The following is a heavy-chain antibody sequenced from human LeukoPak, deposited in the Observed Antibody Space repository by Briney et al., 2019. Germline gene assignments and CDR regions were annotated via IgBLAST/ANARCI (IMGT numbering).Heavy chain of an antibody. V-gene: IGHV3-23*01. J-gene: IGHJ4*02. CDR2: ISGSGRSI. Sequence: GGSLRLSCSASGFTFISYAMSWVSQAPGKGLEWVSAISGSGRSIYYADSVKGRSTISRDNSKNTLYLQMSRLRAEETAIYYCAKDREVGPTGHPYYFDHWGQGNLVTVSS. CDR3: AKDREVGPTGHPYYFDH. CDR1: GFTFISYA. D-gene: IGHD1-26*01.